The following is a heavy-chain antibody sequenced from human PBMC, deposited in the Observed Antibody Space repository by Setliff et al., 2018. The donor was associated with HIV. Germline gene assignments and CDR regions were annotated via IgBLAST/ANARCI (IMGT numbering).Heavy chain of an antibody. D-gene: IGHD2-21*01. CDR3: AKQYCGGDCYSDSYYYMDV. J-gene: IGHJ6*03. CDR1: GGSISSGHYY. Sequence: SETLSLTCTVSGGSISSGHYYWSWIRQPAGKGLEWIGHIYSSGSTNYNPSLKSRVTISVDTSKNQFSLKLSSVTAADTAVYYCAKQYCGGDCYSDSYYYMDVWGKGTTVTVPS. CDR2: IYSSGST. V-gene: IGHV4-61*09.